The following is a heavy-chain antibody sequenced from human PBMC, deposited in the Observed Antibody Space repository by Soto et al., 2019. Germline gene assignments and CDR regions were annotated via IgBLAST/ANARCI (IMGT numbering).Heavy chain of an antibody. V-gene: IGHV4-59*01. J-gene: IGHJ6*03. D-gene: IGHD2-15*01. CDR1: GGSISSYY. CDR2: IYYSGST. Sequence: SETLSLTCTVSGGSISSYYWSWIRQPPGKGLEWIGYIYYSGSTNYNPSLKSRVTISVDTSKNQFSLKLSSVTAADTAVYYCARVSCSGGSCYSFSGDILFQGYYYYYMDVWGKGTTVTVSS. CDR3: ARVSCSGGSCYSFSGDILFQGYYYYYMDV.